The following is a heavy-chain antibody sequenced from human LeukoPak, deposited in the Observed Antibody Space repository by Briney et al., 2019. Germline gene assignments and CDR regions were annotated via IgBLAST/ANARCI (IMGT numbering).Heavy chain of an antibody. CDR2: ISAYNGNT. D-gene: IGHD3-22*01. CDR1: GYTFTSYG. J-gene: IGHJ4*02. CDR3: ARPLYYDSTGYHQYYFDH. Sequence: ASVKVSCKASGYTFTSYGISWVRQAPGQGLEWMGWISAYNGNTNYAQNLQGRVTMTSETSTSTAYMDLRSLRSDDTAVYYCARPLYYDSTGYHQYYFDHWGQGTLVTVSS. V-gene: IGHV1-18*01.